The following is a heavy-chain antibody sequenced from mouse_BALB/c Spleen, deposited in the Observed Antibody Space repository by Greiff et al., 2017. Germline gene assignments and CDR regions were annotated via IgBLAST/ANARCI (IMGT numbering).Heavy chain of an antibody. J-gene: IGHJ2*01. D-gene: IGHD2-1*01. Sequence: QVQLQQSGAELAKPGASVKMSCKASGYTFTSYWMHWVKQRPGQGLEWIGYINPSTGYTEYNQKFKDKATLTADKSSSTAYMQLSSLTSEDSAVYYCARDGNFDYWGQGTTLTVSS. CDR3: ARDGNFDY. CDR1: GYTFTSYW. V-gene: IGHV1-7*01. CDR2: INPSTGYT.